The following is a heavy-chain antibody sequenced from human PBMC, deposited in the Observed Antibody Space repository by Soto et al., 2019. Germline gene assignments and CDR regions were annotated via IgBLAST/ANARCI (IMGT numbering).Heavy chain of an antibody. J-gene: IGHJ4*02. V-gene: IGHV3-9*01. D-gene: IGHD6-19*01. CDR1: EFTFSNYD. Sequence: LRVSCAASEFTFSNYDMTWVRQAPGKGLEWVSAISWNSGSIDYADSVKGRFTISRDNAKNSLYLQMNSLRAEDTALYYCAKSHTTSGWYVTTDYWGQGTRVTVSS. CDR3: AKSHTTSGWYVTTDY. CDR2: ISWNSGSI.